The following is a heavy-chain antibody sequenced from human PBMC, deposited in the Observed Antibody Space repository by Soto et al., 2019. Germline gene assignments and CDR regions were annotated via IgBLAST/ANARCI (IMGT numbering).Heavy chain of an antibody. CDR2: IYHNGAT. Sequence: QVQLQESGPGLVKASETLSLTCSVSGDSMNNYYWSWIRQPPGKGLAWIGYIYHNGATNYNSSLKSRVSISMDTSKNQCSLRLSSVTAADTAVYYCARWGAVVTAIPNAFDLWGQGTMATVSS. J-gene: IGHJ3*01. V-gene: IGHV4-59*01. CDR3: ARWGAVVTAIPNAFDL. D-gene: IGHD2-21*02. CDR1: GDSMNNYY.